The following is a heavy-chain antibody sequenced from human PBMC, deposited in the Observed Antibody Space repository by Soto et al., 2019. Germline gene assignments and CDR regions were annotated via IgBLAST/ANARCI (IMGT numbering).Heavy chain of an antibody. CDR2: IYYSGST. D-gene: IGHD5-12*01. Sequence: SETLSLTCTVSGGSISSGGYYWSWIRQHPGKGLEWIGYIYYSGSTYYNPSLKSRVTISVDTSKNQFSLKLSSVTAADTAVYYCAGRVATTYFDYWGQGTLVTVSS. J-gene: IGHJ4*02. CDR1: GGSISSGGYY. CDR3: AGRVATTYFDY. V-gene: IGHV4-31*03.